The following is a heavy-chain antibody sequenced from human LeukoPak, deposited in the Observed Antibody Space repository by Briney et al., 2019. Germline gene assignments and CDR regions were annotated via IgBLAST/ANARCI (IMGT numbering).Heavy chain of an antibody. CDR1: GYSITSYW. CDR3: ASTTVTAREKYYFEY. CDR2: IYPGDSDT. D-gene: IGHD4-17*01. Sequence: GESLKISCKGSGYSITSYWIGWVRPMPGKGLEWMGIIYPGDSDTRYSPSFQGQVTISADKSISTAYLQWSSLKASDTAMYYCASTTVTAREKYYFEYWGQGTLVTVSS. V-gene: IGHV5-51*01. J-gene: IGHJ4*02.